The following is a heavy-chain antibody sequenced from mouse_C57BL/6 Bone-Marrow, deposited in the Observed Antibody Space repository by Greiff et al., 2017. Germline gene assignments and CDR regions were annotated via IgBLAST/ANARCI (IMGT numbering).Heavy chain of an antibody. CDR3: ARCFYWYFDV. V-gene: IGHV1-55*01. CDR2: FYPGSGST. CDR1: GYTFTSYW. J-gene: IGHJ1*03. Sequence: VQLQQPGAELVKPGASVTMSCKASGYTFTSYWLTWVKQRPGQGLEWIGDFYPGSGSTNYNEKFKSKATLTVDTSSSTAYRQLSSLTSEDSAVYYCARCFYWYFDVWGTGTTVTVSS.